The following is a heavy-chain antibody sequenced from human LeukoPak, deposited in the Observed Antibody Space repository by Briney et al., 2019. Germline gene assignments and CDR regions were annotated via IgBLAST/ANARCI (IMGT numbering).Heavy chain of an antibody. CDR1: GYTFTNYG. D-gene: IGHD1-26*01. Sequence: ASXKVSCKASGYTFTNYGITWMRQAPGQGLEWMGWINTYNGNTNYAQKLQGRVTITTDTSTSTAYMELRSLRSDDTAVFYCARDLVDGVGAPGAYWGQGALVTVSS. CDR3: ARDLVDGVGAPGAY. CDR2: INTYNGNT. V-gene: IGHV1-18*01. J-gene: IGHJ4*02.